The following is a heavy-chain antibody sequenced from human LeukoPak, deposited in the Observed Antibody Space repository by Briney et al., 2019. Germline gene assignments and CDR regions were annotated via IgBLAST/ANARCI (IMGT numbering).Heavy chain of an antibody. CDR1: GFTFSSYT. Sequence: HPGGSLRLSCAASGFTFSSYTMNWVRQAPGKGLEWVSYITSVSSILSYADPVKGRFTISRDNAKNSLYLQMNSLRDEDTAVYYCARDLDWTFDIWGQGTMVTVSS. D-gene: IGHD1-1*01. CDR3: ARDLDWTFDI. J-gene: IGHJ3*02. CDR2: ITSVSSIL. V-gene: IGHV3-48*02.